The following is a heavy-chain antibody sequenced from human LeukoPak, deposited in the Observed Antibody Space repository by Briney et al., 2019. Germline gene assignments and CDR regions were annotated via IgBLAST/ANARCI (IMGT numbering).Heavy chain of an antibody. D-gene: IGHD3-22*01. Sequence: GGSLRLSCAASGFTFSNAWMSWVRQAPGKGLEWVSAISGSGGSTYYADSVKGRFTISRDNSKNTLYLQMNSLRAEDTAVYYCAKERITMIVAVPNYWGQGTLVTVSS. CDR3: AKERITMIVAVPNY. CDR1: GFTFSNAW. CDR2: ISGSGGST. J-gene: IGHJ4*02. V-gene: IGHV3-23*01.